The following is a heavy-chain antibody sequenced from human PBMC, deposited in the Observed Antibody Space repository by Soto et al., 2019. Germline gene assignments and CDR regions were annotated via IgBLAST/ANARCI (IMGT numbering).Heavy chain of an antibody. D-gene: IGHD3-3*01. V-gene: IGHV4-59*06. Sequence: PSETLSLTCPVSGSSISGYYGNWLRQHQGKGLEWIGYIYYSGSTYYNPSLKSRVTISVDTSKNQFSLKLSSVTAADTAVYYRARDGSEDFWSGSGMDVWGQGTRVTVSS. CDR3: ARDGSEDFWSGSGMDV. CDR2: IYYSGST. CDR1: GSSISGYY. J-gene: IGHJ6*02.